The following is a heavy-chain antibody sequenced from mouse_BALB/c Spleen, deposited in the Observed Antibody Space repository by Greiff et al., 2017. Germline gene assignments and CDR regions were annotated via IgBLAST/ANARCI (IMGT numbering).Heavy chain of an antibody. Sequence: EVQLQQSGAELVKPGASVKLSCTASGFNIKDTYMHWVKQRPEQGLEWIGRIDPANGNTKYDPKFQGKATITADTSSNTAYLQLSSLTSEDTAVYYCASILRFDYWGQGTTLTVSS. CDR3: ASILRFDY. J-gene: IGHJ2*01. CDR1: GFNIKDTY. CDR2: IDPANGNT. V-gene: IGHV14-3*02.